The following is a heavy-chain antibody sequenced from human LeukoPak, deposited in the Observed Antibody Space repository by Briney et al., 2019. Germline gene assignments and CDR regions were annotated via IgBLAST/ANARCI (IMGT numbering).Heavy chain of an antibody. V-gene: IGHV4-34*01. CDR1: GGSFSGYY. Sequence: SETLSLTCAVYGGSFSGYYWSWIRQPPGKGLEWIGEINHSGSTNYNPSLKSRVTISVDTSKNRFSLKLSSVTAADTAVYYCARGSRTFGYWGQGTLVTVSS. CDR3: ARGSRTFGY. CDR2: INHSGST. D-gene: IGHD1-14*01. J-gene: IGHJ4*02.